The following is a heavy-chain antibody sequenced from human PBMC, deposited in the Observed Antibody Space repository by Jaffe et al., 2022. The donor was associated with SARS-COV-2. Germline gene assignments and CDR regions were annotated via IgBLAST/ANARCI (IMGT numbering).Heavy chain of an antibody. Sequence: EVQLVESGGGLVQPGGSLRLSCAASGFSFSTYWMSWVRQAPGKGLEWVANIKRDGGEKYYVDSVKGRFTISRDNGKNSLYLQMNSLRAEDTAVYYCARYSGYDLAYWGQGTLVTVSS. CDR2: IKRDGGEK. CDR3: ARYSGYDLAY. D-gene: IGHD5-12*01. V-gene: IGHV3-7*01. CDR1: GFSFSTYW. J-gene: IGHJ4*02.